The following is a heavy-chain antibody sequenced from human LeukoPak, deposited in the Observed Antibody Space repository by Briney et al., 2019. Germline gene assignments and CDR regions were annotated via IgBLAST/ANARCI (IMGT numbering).Heavy chain of an antibody. CDR3: AKAPRPKYSSSWYYDY. CDR1: GGTFSSYA. D-gene: IGHD6-13*01. CDR2: IIPILGIA. V-gene: IGHV1-69*04. Sequence: ASVKVSCKASGGTFSSYAISWVRQAPGQGLEWMGRIIPILGIANYAQKFQGRVTITADKSTSTAYMELSSLRSEDTAVYYCAKAPRPKYSSSWYYDYWGQGTLVTVSS. J-gene: IGHJ4*02.